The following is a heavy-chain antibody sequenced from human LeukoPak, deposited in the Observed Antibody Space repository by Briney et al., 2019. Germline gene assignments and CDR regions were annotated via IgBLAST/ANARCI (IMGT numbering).Heavy chain of an antibody. CDR1: GFTFSDYY. J-gene: IGHJ6*03. Sequence: GGSLRLSCAASGFTFSDYYMSWIRQAPGKGLEWVSYISSSGSTIYYADSVKGRFTISRDNAKNSLYLQMNSLKTEDTAVYYCTRQGGNSVIGYYYYYMDVWGKGTTVTVSS. CDR2: ISSSGSTI. CDR3: TRQGGNSVIGYYYYYMDV. D-gene: IGHD4-23*01. V-gene: IGHV3-11*01.